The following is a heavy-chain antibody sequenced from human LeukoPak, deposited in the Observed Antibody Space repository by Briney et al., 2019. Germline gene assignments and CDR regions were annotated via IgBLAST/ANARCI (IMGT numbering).Heavy chain of an antibody. V-gene: IGHV1-2*02. D-gene: IGHD6-19*01. J-gene: IGHJ5*02. CDR2: INPNSGGT. CDR1: GHTFSGYY. Sequence: ASVKVSCKASGHTFSGYYLDWVRQAPGQGLEWMGWINPNSGGTNYAQKFQGRVTMSRDTSISTAYMELSRLRSDDTAVYYCAREVTAVAVNWFDPWGQGTLVTVSS. CDR3: AREVTAVAVNWFDP.